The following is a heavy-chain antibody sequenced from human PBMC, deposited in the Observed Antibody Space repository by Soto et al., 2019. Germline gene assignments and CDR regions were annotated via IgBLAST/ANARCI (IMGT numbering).Heavy chain of an antibody. CDR1: GFNVRSYW. Sequence: PGGSLRLSCAVSGFNVRSYWMTWVRQAPGKGLEWVATISGSGTSTYYADSVKGRFIISRDNSKSTVNLQMNSLRVDDTAVYYCATSFRYFDNWGQGTRVTVSS. J-gene: IGHJ4*02. V-gene: IGHV3-23*01. CDR3: ATSFRYFDN. CDR2: ISGSGTST. D-gene: IGHD3-9*01.